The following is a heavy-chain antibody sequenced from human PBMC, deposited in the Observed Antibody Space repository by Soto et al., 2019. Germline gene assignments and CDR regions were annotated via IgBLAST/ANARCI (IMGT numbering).Heavy chain of an antibody. CDR2: IKQDGSDK. Sequence: LXLCCAASGFTFSSYWMSWFRQAPGKGLEWVANIKQDGSDKYYVDSVKGRFTISRDNAKNSLYLQMNSLKAEDTAVYYCARSTGYSSGHYYYYGMDVWGQGTTVTVSS. CDR3: ARSTGYSSGHYYYYGMDV. D-gene: IGHD5-18*01. V-gene: IGHV3-7*03. CDR1: GFTFSSYW. J-gene: IGHJ6*02.